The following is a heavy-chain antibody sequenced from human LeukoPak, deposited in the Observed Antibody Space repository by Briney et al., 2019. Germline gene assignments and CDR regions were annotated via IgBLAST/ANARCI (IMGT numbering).Heavy chain of an antibody. CDR1: GYSFTSYW. Sequence: GESLKISCKGSGYSFTSYWIGWVRQMPGKGLEWMGIIYPGDSDTRYSPSFQGQVTISADKSISTAYLQWSSLKASDTAMYYCARERGKPSYDFWTLYGMDVWGQGTTVTVSS. D-gene: IGHD3-3*01. CDR3: ARERGKPSYDFWTLYGMDV. J-gene: IGHJ6*02. V-gene: IGHV5-51*01. CDR2: IYPGDSDT.